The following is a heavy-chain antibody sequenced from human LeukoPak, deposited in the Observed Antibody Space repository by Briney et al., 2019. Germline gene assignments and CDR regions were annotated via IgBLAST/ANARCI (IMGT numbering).Heavy chain of an antibody. Sequence: SETLSLTCTVSGGSISSYYWRWIRQPPGKGLEGIGYIYTSGSTNYNPSLKSGVTISVDTSKNQFSLQLSSVTAADTAVYYCARRAPAYSSSSVVFDYWGQGTLVTVSS. CDR3: ARRAPAYSSSSVVFDY. D-gene: IGHD6-6*01. V-gene: IGHV4-4*09. CDR2: IYTSGST. J-gene: IGHJ4*02. CDR1: GGSISSYY.